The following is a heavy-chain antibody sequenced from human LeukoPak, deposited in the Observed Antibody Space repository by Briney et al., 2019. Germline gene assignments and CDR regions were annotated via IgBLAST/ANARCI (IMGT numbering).Heavy chain of an antibody. CDR2: ISGSGGST. Sequence: GGSLRLSCAASGFTFSSYAMSWVRQAPGKGLEWVSAISGSGGSTYYADSVKGRFTISRDNSKNTLYLQMNSLRAEDTAIYSCAKGYDSSGSYYFDYWGQGTLVTVSS. V-gene: IGHV3-23*01. CDR1: GFTFSSYA. D-gene: IGHD3-22*01. CDR3: AKGYDSSGSYYFDY. J-gene: IGHJ4*02.